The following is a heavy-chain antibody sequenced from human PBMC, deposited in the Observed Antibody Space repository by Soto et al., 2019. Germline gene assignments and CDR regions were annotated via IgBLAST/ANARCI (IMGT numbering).Heavy chain of an antibody. J-gene: IGHJ5*02. CDR2: IFPSDSDT. CDR1: GYSFTSYW. Sequence: GESLKISCKGSGYSFTSYWIGWVRQMPGKGLEWMGIIFPSDSDTRYSPSFQGQVTISADRSTSTVFLQWASLKASDTAVYLCARKDKSGYFNWFDPWGQGTLVTAPQ. D-gene: IGHD3-22*01. CDR3: ARKDKSGYFNWFDP. V-gene: IGHV5-51*01.